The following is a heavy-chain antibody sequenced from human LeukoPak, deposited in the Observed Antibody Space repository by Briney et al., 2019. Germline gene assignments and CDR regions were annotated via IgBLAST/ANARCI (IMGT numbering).Heavy chain of an antibody. CDR1: GYTFTNYG. D-gene: IGHD4-17*01. Sequence: ASVKVSCKASGYTFTNYGVSWVRQAPGQGLEWMGWISAYNGNTSYAQKFQGRVTMTRDTSTSTVYMELSSLRSEDTAVYYCARDITTTVSNWFDPWGQGTLVTVSS. J-gene: IGHJ5*02. V-gene: IGHV1-18*01. CDR2: ISAYNGNT. CDR3: ARDITTTVSNWFDP.